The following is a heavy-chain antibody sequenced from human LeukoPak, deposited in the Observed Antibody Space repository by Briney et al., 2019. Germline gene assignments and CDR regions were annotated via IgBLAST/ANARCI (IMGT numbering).Heavy chain of an antibody. CDR1: RFTFDDYA. CDR3: ARSGIADRYFDY. V-gene: IGHV3-43D*03. Sequence: GGSLRLSCAASRFTFDDYAMHWVRQAPGKGLEWASLISWDGGRTYYADSVKGRFTISRDNSKNSLYLQMNSLRAEDTALYYCARSGIADRYFDYWGQGTLVTVSS. J-gene: IGHJ4*02. CDR2: ISWDGGRT. D-gene: IGHD6-13*01.